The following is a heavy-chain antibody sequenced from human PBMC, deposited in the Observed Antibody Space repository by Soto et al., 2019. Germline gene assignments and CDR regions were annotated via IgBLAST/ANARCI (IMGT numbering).Heavy chain of an antibody. J-gene: IGHJ3*02. CDR3: ARYFRYYYDSSGYPPHPDAFDI. Sequence: PSETLSLTCTVSGGSISSYYWSWIRQPPGKGLERIGYIYYSGSTNYNPSLKSRVTISVDTSKNQFSLKLSSVTAADTAVYYCARYFRYYYDSSGYPPHPDAFDIWGQGTMVTVSS. CDR2: IYYSGST. CDR1: GGSISSYY. D-gene: IGHD3-22*01. V-gene: IGHV4-59*01.